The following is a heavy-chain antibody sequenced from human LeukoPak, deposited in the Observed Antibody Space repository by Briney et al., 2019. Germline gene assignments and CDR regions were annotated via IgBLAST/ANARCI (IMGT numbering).Heavy chain of an antibody. CDR2: ISYDGSNK. CDR1: GFTSSSYA. Sequence: GRSLRLSCAASGFTSSSYAMHWVRQAPGKGLEWVAVISYDGSNKYYADSVKGRFTISRDNSKNTLYLQMNSLRAEDTAVYYCARDSASSGWYDSLGYWGQGTLVTVSS. V-gene: IGHV3-30*04. CDR3: ARDSASSGWYDSLGY. D-gene: IGHD6-19*01. J-gene: IGHJ4*02.